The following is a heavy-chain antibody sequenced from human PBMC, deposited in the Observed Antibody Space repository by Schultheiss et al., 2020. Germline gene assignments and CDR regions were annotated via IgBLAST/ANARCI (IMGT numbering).Heavy chain of an antibody. J-gene: IGHJ6*02. Sequence: SETLSLTCAVYGGSFSGYYWSWIRQPPGKGLEWIGEINHSGSTNYNPSLKSRVTISVDTSKNQFSLKLSSVTAADTAVYYCARGRLVDFWSGYHHYYYYGMDVWGQGTTVTVSS. D-gene: IGHD3-3*01. CDR3: ARGRLVDFWSGYHHYYYYGMDV. V-gene: IGHV4-34*01. CDR2: INHSGST. CDR1: GGSFSGYY.